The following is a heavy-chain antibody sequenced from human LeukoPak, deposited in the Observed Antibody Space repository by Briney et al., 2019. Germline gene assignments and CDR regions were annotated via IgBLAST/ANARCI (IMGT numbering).Heavy chain of an antibody. CDR3: ARGYCSGGSCYSVENWFDP. J-gene: IGHJ5*02. CDR1: GYTFTGYY. Sequence: GASVKVSCKAAGYTFTGYYMFWVRQAPGQGHEWMGRINPNSGGTTYAQKFQGRVTMTRDTSISTAYMELSRLRSDDTAVYYCARGYCSGGSCYSVENWFDPWGQGTLVTVSS. V-gene: IGHV1-2*06. D-gene: IGHD2-15*01. CDR2: INPNSGGT.